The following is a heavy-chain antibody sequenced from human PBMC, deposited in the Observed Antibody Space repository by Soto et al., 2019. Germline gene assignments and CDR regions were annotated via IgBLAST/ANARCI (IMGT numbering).Heavy chain of an antibody. CDR2: IKQDGSEK. J-gene: IGHJ6*02. Sequence: PGGSRRRSWAASGFTFSSYWMSGVRQAPGKGLEWVANIKQDGSEKYYVDSVKGRFTISRDNAKNSLYLQMNSLRAEDTAVYYCARAAYDYRFDYYYYYGMDVWGQGTTVTVSS. CDR1: GFTFSSYW. CDR3: ARAAYDYRFDYYYYYGMDV. V-gene: IGHV3-7*03. D-gene: IGHD3-16*01.